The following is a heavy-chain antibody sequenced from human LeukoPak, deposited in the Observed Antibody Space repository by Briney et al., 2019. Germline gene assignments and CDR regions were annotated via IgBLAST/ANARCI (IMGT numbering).Heavy chain of an antibody. Sequence: GGSLRLSCAASGFTFSSYSMNWVRQAPGKGLEWVSSISSSSSYIYYADSVKGRFTIPRDNAKNSLYLQMNSLRAEDTAVYYCARIYCSSTSCYFGGAFDIWGQGTMVTVSS. V-gene: IGHV3-21*01. CDR2: ISSSSSYI. D-gene: IGHD2-2*01. CDR1: GFTFSSYS. CDR3: ARIYCSSTSCYFGGAFDI. J-gene: IGHJ3*02.